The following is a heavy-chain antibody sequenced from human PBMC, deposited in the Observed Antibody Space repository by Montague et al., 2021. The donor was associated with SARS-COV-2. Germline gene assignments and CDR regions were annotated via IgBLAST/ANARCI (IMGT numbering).Heavy chain of an antibody. CDR3: ARDPGLDGSGHFEGFDI. CDR2: IYYSGITDGST. J-gene: IGHJ3*02. CDR1: GGSISSGGYY. V-gene: IGHV4-31*03. Sequence: TLSPTCTVSGGSISSGGYYWSWIRQYPGKGLEWIGYIYYSGITDGSTFYTPSLRSRITISVDTSKNQVSLRLNSVTAADTAVYYCARDPGLDGSGHFEGFDIWGQGTMVTVSS. D-gene: IGHD3-10*01.